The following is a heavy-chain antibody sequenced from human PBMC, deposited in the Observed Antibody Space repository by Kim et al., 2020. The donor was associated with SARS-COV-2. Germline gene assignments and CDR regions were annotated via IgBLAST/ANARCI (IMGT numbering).Heavy chain of an antibody. V-gene: IGHV4-39*01. J-gene: IGHJ5*02. Sequence: SETLSLTCTVSGGSISSSSYYWGWIRQPPGKGLEWIGSIYYSGSTYYNPSLKSRVTISVDTSKNQFSLKLSSVTAADTAVYYCARHAPLHLRWFDPWGQGTLVTVSS. CDR2: IYYSGST. CDR3: ARHAPLHLRWFDP. CDR1: GGSISSSSYY. D-gene: IGHD4-4*01.